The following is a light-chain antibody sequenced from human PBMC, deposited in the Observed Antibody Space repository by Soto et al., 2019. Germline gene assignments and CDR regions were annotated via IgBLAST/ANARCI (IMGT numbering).Light chain of an antibody. Sequence: QPVLTQSSSASASLGSSVTLTCTLSSGHSSYIIAWHQQQPWKAPRYLMKLEGSGSYNKGSGVPDRFSGSSSGADRYLTISNLQFEDEADYYCENWDRNTWVFGGGTKLTVL. J-gene: IGLJ3*02. CDR2: LEGSGSY. CDR3: ENWDRNTWV. V-gene: IGLV4-60*02. CDR1: SGHSSYI.